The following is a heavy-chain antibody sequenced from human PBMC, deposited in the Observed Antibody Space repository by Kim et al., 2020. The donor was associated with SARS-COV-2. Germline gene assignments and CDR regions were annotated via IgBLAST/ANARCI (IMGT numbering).Heavy chain of an antibody. CDR1: SGSVSSYF. V-gene: IGHV4-59*08. CDR2: ISKSGTT. J-gene: IGHJ5*02. D-gene: IGHD3-10*01. Sequence: SETLSLTCSVSSGSVSSYFWSWIRQPPGKGLEWIGYISKSGTTNYNPSLKSQVTMSIDTSKNQLSLKVNSVTAADTAVYYCARQEDTVMVRGVVTWFDPWGQGAQITGSS. CDR3: ARQEDTVMVRGVVTWFDP.